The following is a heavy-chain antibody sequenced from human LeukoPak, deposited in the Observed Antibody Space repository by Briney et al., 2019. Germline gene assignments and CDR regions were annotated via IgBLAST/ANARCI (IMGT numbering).Heavy chain of an antibody. D-gene: IGHD1-26*01. CDR1: GFTFSSYG. J-gene: IGHJ4*02. CDR3: ARGRWEPPDY. CDR2: IKQDGNEK. Sequence: GGSLRLSCAASGFTFSSYGMHWVRQAPGKGLEWVANIKQDGNEKYYVDSVKGRFTISRDNAKNSLYLQMNSLRAEDTAVYYCARGRWEPPDYWGQGTLVTVSS. V-gene: IGHV3-7*01.